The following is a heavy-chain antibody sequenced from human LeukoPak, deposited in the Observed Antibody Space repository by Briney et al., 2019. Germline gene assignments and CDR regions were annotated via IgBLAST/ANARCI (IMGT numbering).Heavy chain of an antibody. CDR2: IIPIFGTA. V-gene: IGHV1-69*01. D-gene: IGHD2-8*01. CDR1: GGTFSSYA. CDR3: ATSVWPPYYYYYYMDV. Sequence: GASVKVSCKASGGTFSSYAISWVRQAPGQGLEWMGGIIPIFGTANYAQKFQGRVTITAGESTSTAYMELSSLRSEDTAVYYCATSVWPPYYYYYYMDVWGKGTTVTVSS. J-gene: IGHJ6*03.